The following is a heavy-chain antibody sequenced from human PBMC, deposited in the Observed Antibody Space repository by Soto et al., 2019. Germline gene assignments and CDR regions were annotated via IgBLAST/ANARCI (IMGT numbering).Heavy chain of an antibody. V-gene: IGHV3-7*01. CDR1: GFTFSSYW. Sequence: EVQLVESGGGLVQPGGSLRLSCAASGFTFSSYWMSWVRQAPGKGLEWVANIKQDGSEKYYVDSVKGRFTISRDNAKNSLSLQMNSLRAEDTAVYYCARGRGCSTGCHNFDYWGQGTLVTVSS. D-gene: IGHD2-2*01. CDR3: ARGRGCSTGCHNFDY. CDR2: IKQDGSEK. J-gene: IGHJ4*02.